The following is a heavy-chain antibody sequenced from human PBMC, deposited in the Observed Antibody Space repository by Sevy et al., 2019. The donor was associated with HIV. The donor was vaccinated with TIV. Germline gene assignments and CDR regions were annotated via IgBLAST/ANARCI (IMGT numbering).Heavy chain of an antibody. CDR2: ISSSNNYI. CDR1: EFTFSSYS. CDR3: ARDLREYSSSSKYYFDY. Sequence: GGSLRLSCAASEFTFSSYSMNWVRQAPGKGLEWVSSISSSNNYIYYADSLKGRFTISRDNAKNSLYLQMNSLRDEDTAVYYCARDLREYSSSSKYYFDYWGQGILVTVSS. J-gene: IGHJ4*02. V-gene: IGHV3-21*01. D-gene: IGHD6-6*01.